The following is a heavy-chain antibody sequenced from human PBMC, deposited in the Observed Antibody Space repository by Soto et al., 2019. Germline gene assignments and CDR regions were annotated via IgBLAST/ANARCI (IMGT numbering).Heavy chain of an antibody. CDR1: GFSFTSHA. Sequence: EVQLLESGGGLVQPGGALRLSCAASGFSFTSHAMSWVRQAPGKGLQWISSISAGSEGAYYADSVKGRFTISRDNSNNTLYLHMNSLRAEDTAVYYCARDLWWYLHWGQGTLVTLSS. D-gene: IGHD2-15*01. V-gene: IGHV3-23*01. CDR2: ISAGSEGA. J-gene: IGHJ1*01. CDR3: ARDLWWYLH.